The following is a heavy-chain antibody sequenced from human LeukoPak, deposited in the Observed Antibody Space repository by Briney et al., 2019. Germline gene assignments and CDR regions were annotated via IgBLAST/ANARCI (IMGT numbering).Heavy chain of an antibody. J-gene: IGHJ3*01. CDR3: ARDREVATRLHDAFDF. CDR2: ISTSSSYI. V-gene: IGHV3-21*01. Sequence: GGSLRLSCAASGFTFSSYTMNWVRQAPGKGLEWVSFISTSSSYIYYADSVKGRFTISRDNAKNSLFLQMNSLRAEDTAVYYCARDREVATRLHDAFDFWGQGTMVTVSS. D-gene: IGHD5-24*01. CDR1: GFTFSSYT.